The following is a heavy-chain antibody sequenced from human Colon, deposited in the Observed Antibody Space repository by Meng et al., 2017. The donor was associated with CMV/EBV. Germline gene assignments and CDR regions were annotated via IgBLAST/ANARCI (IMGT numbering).Heavy chain of an antibody. D-gene: IGHD2-2*01. CDR3: ARPACCSSTSCYFWFDP. Sequence: SISSSSYYGGWIRQPPGKGLGWIGSIYYSGSTYYNPSLESRVTISVDTSKNQFSLKLSSVTAADTAVYYCARPACCSSTSCYFWFDPWGQGTLVTVSS. J-gene: IGHJ5*02. CDR2: IYYSGST. V-gene: IGHV4-39*07. CDR1: SISSSSYY.